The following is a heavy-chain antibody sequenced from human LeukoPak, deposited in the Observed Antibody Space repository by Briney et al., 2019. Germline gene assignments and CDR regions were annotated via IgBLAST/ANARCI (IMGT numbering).Heavy chain of an antibody. CDR2: IIPILGIA. Sequence: SVKVSCKASGGTFSSYAISWVRQAPGQGLEWMGRIIPILGIANYAQKFQGRVMITADKSTSTAYMELSSLRSEDTAVYYCHAGYGDISEKWFDPWGQGTLVTVSS. CDR1: GGTFSSYA. CDR3: HAGYGDISEKWFDP. J-gene: IGHJ5*02. D-gene: IGHD4-17*01. V-gene: IGHV1-69*04.